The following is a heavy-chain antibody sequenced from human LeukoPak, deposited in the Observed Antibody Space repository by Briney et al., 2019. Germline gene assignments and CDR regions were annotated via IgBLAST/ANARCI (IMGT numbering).Heavy chain of an antibody. CDR1: GYTFTSYG. CDR3: ALYSYGYDAFDI. J-gene: IGHJ3*02. Sequence: SVKVSCKASGYTFTSYGISWVRQAPGQGLEWMGRIIPILGIANYAQKFQGRVTITADKSTSTAYMELSSLRSEDTAVYYCALYSYGYDAFDIWGQGTMVTVSS. CDR2: IIPILGIA. V-gene: IGHV1-69*04. D-gene: IGHD5-18*01.